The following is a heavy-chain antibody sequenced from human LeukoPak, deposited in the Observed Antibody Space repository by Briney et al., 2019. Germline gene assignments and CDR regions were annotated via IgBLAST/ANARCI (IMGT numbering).Heavy chain of an antibody. CDR3: AREIRATDY. CDR2: IYTSGST. Sequence: PSETLSLTCTVSGGSISSGSYYWSWIRQPAGKGLEWIGRIYTSGSTNYNPSLKSRVTISVDTSKNQFSLKLSSVTAADTAVHYCAREIRATDYWGQGTLVTVSS. CDR1: GGSISSGSYY. J-gene: IGHJ4*02. D-gene: IGHD1-26*01. V-gene: IGHV4-61*02.